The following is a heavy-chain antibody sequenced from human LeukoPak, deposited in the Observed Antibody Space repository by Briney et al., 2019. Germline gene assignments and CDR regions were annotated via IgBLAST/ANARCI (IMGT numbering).Heavy chain of an antibody. J-gene: IGHJ4*02. CDR1: GFTFSSYS. Sequence: GGSLRLSCAASGFTFSSYSMNWVRQAPGKGLEWVSSISSSSSYIYYADSVKGRLTISRDNAKNSLYLQMNSLRAEDTAVYYCARSSVAAAGVIDYWGQGTLVTVSS. CDR2: ISSSSSYI. CDR3: ARSSVAAAGVIDY. V-gene: IGHV3-21*01. D-gene: IGHD6-13*01.